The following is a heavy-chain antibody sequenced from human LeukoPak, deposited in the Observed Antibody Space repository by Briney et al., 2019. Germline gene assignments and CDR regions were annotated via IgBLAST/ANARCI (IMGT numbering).Heavy chain of an antibody. CDR2: IKEDGGAQ. Sequence: GGSLRLSCAASGFTFSGYWMNWVRQAPGKGLEWVANIKEDGGAQNYVESVKGRFTISRDNAGNSLHLQMNSLRVEDTAVYYCTTSLPHVVLLTGSEGGNWGRGTLVTASS. V-gene: IGHV3-7*01. J-gene: IGHJ4*02. D-gene: IGHD2-21*02. CDR1: GFTFSGYW. CDR3: TTSLPHVVLLTGSEGGN.